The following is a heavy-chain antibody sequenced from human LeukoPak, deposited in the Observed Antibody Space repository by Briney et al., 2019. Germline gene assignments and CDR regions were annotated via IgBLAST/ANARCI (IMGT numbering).Heavy chain of an antibody. V-gene: IGHV4-59*08. Sequence: SETLSLTCTVSGGSISSYHWSWIRQPPGKGLEWIGYIYYSGSTNYNPSLKSRVTISVDTSKNQFSLKLSSVTAADTAVYYCARLSSGYKTNFDYWGQGTLVTVSS. D-gene: IGHD3-22*01. CDR3: ARLSSGYKTNFDY. J-gene: IGHJ4*02. CDR1: GGSISSYH. CDR2: IYYSGST.